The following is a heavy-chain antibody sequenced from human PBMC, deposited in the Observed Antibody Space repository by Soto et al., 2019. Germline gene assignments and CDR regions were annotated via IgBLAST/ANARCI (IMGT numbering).Heavy chain of an antibody. CDR3: VRDGTKTLRDWFDP. D-gene: IGHD1-1*01. CDR2: IYATGTT. CDR1: GASISGYY. Sequence: QVQLQESGPGLVKPSETLSLTCTVSGASISGYYWSWIRKYAGKGLEWIGRIYATGTTDYNSTLKSRVMMAVDTSKKQFSLGLRSVTAADTAVYYCVRDGTKTLRDWFDPWGQGSSVTVSS. J-gene: IGHJ5*02. V-gene: IGHV4-4*07.